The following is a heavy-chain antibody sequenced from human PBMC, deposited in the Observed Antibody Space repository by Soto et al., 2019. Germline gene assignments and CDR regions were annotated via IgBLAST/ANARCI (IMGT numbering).Heavy chain of an antibody. V-gene: IGHV3-30*18. CDR2: VSYDGDNE. Sequence: GGSLRLSCVASGFTFSNYAMHWVRQAPGKGLEWVAIVSYDGDNEYYADSVRGRFFISRDNSRNTLYLQTSSLRHEDTAVYYCVKDGGPADYNSARCCGSHYDYWGRGTLVTVSS. D-gene: IGHD3-10*01. J-gene: IGHJ4*02. CDR1: GFTFSNYA. CDR3: VKDGGPADYNSARCCGSHYDY.